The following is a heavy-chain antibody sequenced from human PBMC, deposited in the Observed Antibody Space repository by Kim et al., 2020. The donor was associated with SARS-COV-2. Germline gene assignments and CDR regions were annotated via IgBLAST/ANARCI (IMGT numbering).Heavy chain of an antibody. CDR1: GGSFSGYY. V-gene: IGHV4-34*01. CDR3: ARWGLDYGGNPRGIYFDY. J-gene: IGHJ4*02. Sequence: SETLSLTCAVYGGSFSGYYWSWIRQPPGKGLEWIGEINHSGSTNYNPSLKSRVTISVDTSKNQFSLKLSSVTAADTAVYYCARWGLDYGGNPRGIYFDYWGQGTLVTVSS. D-gene: IGHD4-17*01. CDR2: INHSGST.